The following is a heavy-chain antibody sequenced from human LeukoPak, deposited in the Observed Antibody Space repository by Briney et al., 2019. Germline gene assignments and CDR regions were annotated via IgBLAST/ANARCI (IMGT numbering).Heavy chain of an antibody. D-gene: IGHD6-13*01. CDR1: GYTFTSYD. CDR3: ARDLGYSSSWYVVDY. CDR2: MNPNSGNT. Sequence: ASVKVSCKASGYTFTSYDINWVRQATGQGLEWMGWMNPNSGNTGYAQKFQGRVTMTTDTSTSTAYMELRSLRSDDTAVYYCARDLGYSSSWYVVDYWGQGTLVTVSS. V-gene: IGHV1-8*01. J-gene: IGHJ4*02.